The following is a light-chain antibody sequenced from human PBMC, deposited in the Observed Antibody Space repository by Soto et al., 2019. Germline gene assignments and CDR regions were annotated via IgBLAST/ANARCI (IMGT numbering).Light chain of an antibody. CDR3: QQYGSSPRT. CDR1: QSVSRNY. J-gene: IGKJ2*01. Sequence: EIVLTQSPGTLSLSPGEGATLSCRANQSVSRNYLAWYQQKPVQAPRLLICGASSRASGIPDRFSGSGSGTDFTLTINRLEPEDFAVYYCQQYGSSPRTFGQGTKLEIK. CDR2: GAS. V-gene: IGKV3-20*01.